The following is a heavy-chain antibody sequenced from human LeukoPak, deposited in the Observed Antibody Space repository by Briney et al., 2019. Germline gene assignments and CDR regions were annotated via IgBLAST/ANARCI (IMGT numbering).Heavy chain of an antibody. J-gene: IGHJ4*02. D-gene: IGHD3-22*01. CDR2: INSDGSST. CDR3: ARTPDYYDSSGYYSY. CDR1: GFTFSSCW. Sequence: PGGSLRLSCAASGFTFSSCWMHWVRQAPGKGLVWVSRINSDGSSTSYADSVKGRFTISRDNAKNTLYLQMNSLRAEDTAVYYCARTPDYYDSSGYYSYWGQGTLVTVSS. V-gene: IGHV3-74*01.